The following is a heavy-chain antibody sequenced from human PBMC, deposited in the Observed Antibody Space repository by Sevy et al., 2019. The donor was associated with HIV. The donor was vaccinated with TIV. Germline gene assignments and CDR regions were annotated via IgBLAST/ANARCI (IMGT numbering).Heavy chain of an antibody. CDR2: ISYDGSNK. CDR3: AKQGGYCSNGVCYRAFDY. V-gene: IGHV3-30*18. Sequence: GGSLRLSCAASGFTFSSYGMHWVRQAPGKGLEWVAVISYDGSNKYYADSVKGRFTISRDNSKNTLYLQMDSLRADDTAVYYCAKQGGYCSNGVCYRAFDYWGQGTLVTVSS. CDR1: GFTFSSYG. J-gene: IGHJ4*02. D-gene: IGHD2-8*01.